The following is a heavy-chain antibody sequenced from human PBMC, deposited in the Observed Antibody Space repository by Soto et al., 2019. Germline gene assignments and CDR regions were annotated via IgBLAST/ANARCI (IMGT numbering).Heavy chain of an antibody. CDR1: GGTFSSYA. D-gene: IGHD3-9*01. J-gene: IGHJ5*02. V-gene: IGHV1-69*01. CDR2: IIPIFGTA. Sequence: QVQLVQSGAEVKKPGSSVKVSCKASGGTFSSYAISWVRQAPGQGLEWMGGIIPIFGTANYAQKFQGRVTITADESTNTAYMELSSLISEDTAVYYCARTTIRAPSNWFDPWGQGTLVTGSS. CDR3: ARTTIRAPSNWFDP.